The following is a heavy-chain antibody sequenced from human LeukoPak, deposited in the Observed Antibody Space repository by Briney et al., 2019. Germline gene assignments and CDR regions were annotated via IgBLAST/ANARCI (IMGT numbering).Heavy chain of an antibody. CDR3: AREGLTSTPNNAFDI. J-gene: IGHJ3*02. D-gene: IGHD4-23*01. V-gene: IGHV3-33*01. Sequence: PGGSLRLSCAASGFTFSSYGMHWVRQAPGKVLERVAVIWSDENKKFYADSVKRRFTISRDNFKSTLYLQMDSLRVEDTAVYYCAREGLTSTPNNAFDIWGQGSVVTVSS. CDR1: GFTFSSYG. CDR2: IWSDENKK.